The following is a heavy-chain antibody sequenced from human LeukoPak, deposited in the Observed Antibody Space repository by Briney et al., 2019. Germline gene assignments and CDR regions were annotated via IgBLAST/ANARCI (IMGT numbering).Heavy chain of an antibody. CDR1: GFTFSNYA. V-gene: IGHV3-30*18. J-gene: IGHJ4*02. D-gene: IGHD3-22*01. CDR3: AKNEGTTMTYFDF. Sequence: GGSLTLSCEASGFTFSNYAMNWVRQAPGKGMEWVSVTSSDGSLEFYVDSVKGRFTISRDNSKNTLYLQMSSLRAEDTAVYYCAKNEGTTMTYFDFWGQGTLVTASS. CDR2: TSSDGSLE.